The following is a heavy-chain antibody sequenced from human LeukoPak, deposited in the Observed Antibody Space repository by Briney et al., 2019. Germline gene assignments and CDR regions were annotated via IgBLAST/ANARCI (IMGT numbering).Heavy chain of an antibody. D-gene: IGHD2-2*01. Sequence: ASVKVSCKASGYTFTSYGISWVRQAPGQGLEWMGWINPNSGGTNYAQKFQGWVTMTRDTSISTAYMELSRLRSDDTAVYYCARALGYCSSTSCYYYYGMDVWGRGTTVTVSS. CDR1: GYTFTSYG. CDR3: ARALGYCSSTSCYYYYGMDV. J-gene: IGHJ6*02. CDR2: INPNSGGT. V-gene: IGHV1-2*04.